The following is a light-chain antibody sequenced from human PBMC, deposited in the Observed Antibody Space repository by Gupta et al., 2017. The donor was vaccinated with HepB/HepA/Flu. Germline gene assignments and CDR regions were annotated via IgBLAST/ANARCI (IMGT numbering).Light chain of an antibody. V-gene: IGKV3-20*01. CDR3: QQYVNSPRT. Sequence: EFVLTQSPGTLSLSPGERATLSCRASQSLSSNYLAWYQQKPGQAPRLLIYGASSRATGIPDRFSGSGSGTDFTLSISRLEPEDFAVYYCQQYVNSPRTFGQGTKVEIK. CDR2: GAS. J-gene: IGKJ1*01. CDR1: QSLSSNY.